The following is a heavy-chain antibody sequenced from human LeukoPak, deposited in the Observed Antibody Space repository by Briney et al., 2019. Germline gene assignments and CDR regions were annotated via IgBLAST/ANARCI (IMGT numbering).Heavy chain of an antibody. Sequence: ASVKVSCKAFGYSFTGYHLHWVRQAPRKGLEWMGWVNHKTGGTNYARKFQGRVTMTRDTSINTVNMELSRLTSDDTAVYYCAREFSSKLEWLAYVTGDDAFDVWGQGTMIIVS. CDR3: AREFSSKLEWLAYVTGDDAFDV. D-gene: IGHD3-3*01. V-gene: IGHV1-2*02. J-gene: IGHJ3*01. CDR1: GYSFTGYH. CDR2: VNHKTGGT.